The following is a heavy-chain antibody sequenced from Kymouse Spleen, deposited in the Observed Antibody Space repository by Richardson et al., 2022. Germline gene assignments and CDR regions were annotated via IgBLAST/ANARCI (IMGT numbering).Heavy chain of an antibody. J-gene: IGHJ6*02. CDR1: GDSVSSNSAA. CDR3: ARTITMVRGVIYYYYGMDV. V-gene: IGHV6-1*01. D-gene: IGHD3-10*01. CDR2: TYYRSKWYN. Sequence: QVQLQQSGPGLVKPSQTLSLTCAISGDSVSSNSAAWNWIRQSPSRGLEWLGRTYYRSKWYNDYAVSVKSRITINPDTSKNQFSLQLNSVTPEDTAVYYCARTITMVRGVIYYYYGMDVWGQGTTVTVSS.